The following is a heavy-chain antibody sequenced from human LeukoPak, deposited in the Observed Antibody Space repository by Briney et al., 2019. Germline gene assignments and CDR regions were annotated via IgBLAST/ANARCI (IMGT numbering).Heavy chain of an antibody. V-gene: IGHV1-2*04. Sequence: ASVTVSCKASGYTFTGYYMHWVRQAPGQGLGWMGWINPNSGGTNYAQKFQGWVIMTRDTSISTAHMELSRLRSDDTAVYYCARAGVRFGEPFDPWGQGTLVTVSS. CDR2: INPNSGGT. J-gene: IGHJ5*02. CDR1: GYTFTGYY. CDR3: ARAGVRFGEPFDP. D-gene: IGHD3-10*01.